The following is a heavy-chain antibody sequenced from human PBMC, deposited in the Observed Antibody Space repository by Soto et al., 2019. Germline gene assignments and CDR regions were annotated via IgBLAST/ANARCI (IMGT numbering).Heavy chain of an antibody. V-gene: IGHV4-34*01. D-gene: IGHD3-10*01. CDR1: GGSFSGYY. CDR3: ARGLYGSGSYKYNWFDP. Sequence: ETLSLTCAVYGGSFSGYYWTWIRQPPGTGLEWIGEIYHSGSTNYNPSLKSRVTISVDKSKNQFSLKLSSVTAADTAVYYCARGLYGSGSYKYNWFDPWGQGTLVTVSS. J-gene: IGHJ5*02. CDR2: IYHSGST.